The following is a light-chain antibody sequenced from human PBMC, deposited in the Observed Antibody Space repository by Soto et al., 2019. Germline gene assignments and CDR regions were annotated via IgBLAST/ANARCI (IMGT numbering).Light chain of an antibody. J-gene: IGKJ2*02. CDR2: AAA. Sequence: DIQMTQSPSSLPASVGDRVTITCRASQSISSSLIWDQQKPGKAPRLLIYAAASLQSGVPSRCSVSGSGTYFTFIISSLQPEDVATYLCQQSYSTPWTFGEGTKLEIQ. V-gene: IGKV1-39*01. CDR1: QSISSS. CDR3: QQSYSTPWT.